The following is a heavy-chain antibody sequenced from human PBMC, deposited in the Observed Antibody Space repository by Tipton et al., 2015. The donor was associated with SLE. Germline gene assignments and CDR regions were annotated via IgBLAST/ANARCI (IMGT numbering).Heavy chain of an antibody. CDR3: ARFWGPNSWYFDY. CDR1: GGSINSVGYY. D-gene: IGHD6-13*01. Sequence: TLSLTCTVSGGSINSVGYYWSWIRQPAGKGLDWIGRIYTSGSTNYNPSLKSRVTISVDTSKKQFSLKLSSVTAADTAVYYCARFWGPNSWYFDYWGQGTLVTVSS. J-gene: IGHJ4*02. CDR2: IYTSGST. V-gene: IGHV4-61*02.